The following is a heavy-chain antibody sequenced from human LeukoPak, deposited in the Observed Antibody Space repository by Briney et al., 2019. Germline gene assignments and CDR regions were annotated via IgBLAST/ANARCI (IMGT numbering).Heavy chain of an antibody. CDR3: AKDLPGRSHVNAFDI. V-gene: IGHV3-23*01. CDR2: ISGSGGGT. Sequence: PGGSLRLSCAASGFTFNTYAMSWVRQAPGKGLEWVSAISGSGGGTYFTDSVKGRFTISRDNSKNTLYLQMNILRAEDTAVYYCAKDLPGRSHVNAFDIWGQGTMVTVSS. J-gene: IGHJ3*02. D-gene: IGHD1-26*01. CDR1: GFTFNTYA.